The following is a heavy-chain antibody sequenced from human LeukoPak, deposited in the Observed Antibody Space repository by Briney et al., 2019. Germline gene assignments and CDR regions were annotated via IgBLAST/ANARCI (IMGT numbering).Heavy chain of an antibody. V-gene: IGHV1-24*01. CDR3: ATARRYCRGGSCAFDY. CDR1: GYTLTELS. CDR2: FDPEDGET. Sequence: ASVKVSCKVSGYTLTELSIHWVRQAPGKGLEWMGGFDPEDGETIYAQKFQGRVTMTEDTSTDTAYMELSSLRSEDTAVYYCATARRYCRGGSCAFDYWGQGTLVTVSS. J-gene: IGHJ4*02. D-gene: IGHD2-15*01.